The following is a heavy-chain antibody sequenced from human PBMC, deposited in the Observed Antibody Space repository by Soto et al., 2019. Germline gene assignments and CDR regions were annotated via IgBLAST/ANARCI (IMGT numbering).Heavy chain of an antibody. J-gene: IGHJ3*02. D-gene: IGHD2-21*02. CDR2: ISSNGGST. V-gene: IGHV3-64*01. CDR3: ARDGCGGDCYSAYAFDI. Sequence: GGSLRLSCAVSGFTFSSYAMHWVRQAPGKGLEYVSAISSNGGSTYYANSVKGRFTISRDNSKNTLYLQMGSLRAEDMAVYYCARDGCGGDCYSAYAFDIWGQGTMVTVSS. CDR1: GFTFSSYA.